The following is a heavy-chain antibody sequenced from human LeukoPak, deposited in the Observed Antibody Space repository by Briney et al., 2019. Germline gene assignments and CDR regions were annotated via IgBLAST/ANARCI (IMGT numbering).Heavy chain of an antibody. Sequence: SGGSLSLSCAASGFTFSSYGMHWVRQAPGKGLEWVAFIRYDGSNKYYADSVKGRFTISRDNSKNTLYLQMNSLRAEDTAVYYCAKDLSSSYGYFGYYYYYYMDVWGKGTTVTVSS. V-gene: IGHV3-30*02. CDR1: GFTFSSYG. J-gene: IGHJ6*03. CDR3: AKDLSSSYGYFGYYYYYYMDV. D-gene: IGHD5-18*01. CDR2: IRYDGSNK.